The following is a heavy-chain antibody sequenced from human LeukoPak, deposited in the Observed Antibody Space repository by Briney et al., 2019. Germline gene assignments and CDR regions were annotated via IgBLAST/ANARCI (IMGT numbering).Heavy chain of an antibody. CDR3: AKEPTSFSSGWYFQH. V-gene: IGHV3-30*18. CDR1: GFTFSNYG. D-gene: IGHD6-25*01. J-gene: IGHJ1*01. Sequence: GRSPRLSCAASGFTFSNYGMQWVRQAPGKGLEWVAVVSYDGGTKVYADSVKGRFTISRDNSKNTLDLQMSSLRAEDTAVYYCAKEPTSFSSGWYFQHWGQGTLVTVSS. CDR2: VSYDGGTK.